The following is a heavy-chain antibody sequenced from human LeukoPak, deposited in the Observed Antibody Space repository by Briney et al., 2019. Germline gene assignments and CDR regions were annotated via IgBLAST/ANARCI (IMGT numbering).Heavy chain of an antibody. V-gene: IGHV3-30*18. Sequence: SGGSLRLSCAASGFTFSSYGTHWVRQAPGKGLEWVAVTSYDGSNKYYADSVKGRFTISRDNSKNTLYLQMNSLRAEDTAVYYCAKVRLPHYYDSSGYDYWGQGTLVTVSS. D-gene: IGHD3-22*01. CDR2: TSYDGSNK. CDR3: AKVRLPHYYDSSGYDY. CDR1: GFTFSSYG. J-gene: IGHJ4*02.